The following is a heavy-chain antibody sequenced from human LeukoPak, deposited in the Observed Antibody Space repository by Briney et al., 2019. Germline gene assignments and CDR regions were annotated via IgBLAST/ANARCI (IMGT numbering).Heavy chain of an antibody. CDR1: GGSFSGYY. J-gene: IGHJ4*02. D-gene: IGHD1-26*01. CDR3: ARATAVGETPVYYFDY. V-gene: IGHV4-34*01. Sequence: SETLSLTCAVYGGSFSGYYWSWIRQPPGKGLEWIGEINHSGSTNYNPSLKSRVTISVDTSKNQFSLKLRSVTAADTAVYYCARATAVGETPVYYFDYWGQGTLVTVSS. CDR2: INHSGST.